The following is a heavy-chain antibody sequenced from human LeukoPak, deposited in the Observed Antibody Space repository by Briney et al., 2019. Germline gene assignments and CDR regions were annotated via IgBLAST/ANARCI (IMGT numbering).Heavy chain of an antibody. CDR2: INAGNGNT. Sequence: GASVKVSCKASGYTFTSYAMHWVRQAPGQRLEWMGWINAGNGNTKYSQKFQGRVTITRDTSASTAYMELSSLRSEDTAVYYCARGHRYYDSSGYCQWWGQGTLVTVSS. J-gene: IGHJ4*02. CDR1: GYTFTSYA. V-gene: IGHV1-3*01. D-gene: IGHD3-22*01. CDR3: ARGHRYYDSSGYCQW.